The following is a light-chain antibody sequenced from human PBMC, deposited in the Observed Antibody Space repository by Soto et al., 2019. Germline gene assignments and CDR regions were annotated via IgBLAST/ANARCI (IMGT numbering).Light chain of an antibody. Sequence: DIQMTQSPSSLSASVGDRVTITCRASESIARHLNWYQQKPGRAPNLLIYAASSLQNEVPSRFRGGGSGTDFTLTISNLQPEDFATYYCQQTYSTLSITFGQGTRLEIK. CDR3: QQTYSTLSIT. V-gene: IGKV1-39*01. CDR1: ESIARH. CDR2: AAS. J-gene: IGKJ5*01.